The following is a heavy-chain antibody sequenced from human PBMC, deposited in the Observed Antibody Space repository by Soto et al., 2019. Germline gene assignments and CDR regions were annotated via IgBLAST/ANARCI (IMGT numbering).Heavy chain of an antibody. CDR2: INHRGST. CDR3: ARVPVDRAATDSYFFNY. D-gene: IGHD1-26*01. Sequence: QVQLQQWGAGLLKPSETLSLTCAVYGWSFSGYYWSWIRQPPGKGLAWIGEINHRGSTIHHPALKSRVTISIDSSKNQFSLKLGSVSAADTAVYYCARVPVDRAATDSYFFNYLGQGTLVTVSS. J-gene: IGHJ4*02. CDR1: GWSFSGYY. V-gene: IGHV4-34*01.